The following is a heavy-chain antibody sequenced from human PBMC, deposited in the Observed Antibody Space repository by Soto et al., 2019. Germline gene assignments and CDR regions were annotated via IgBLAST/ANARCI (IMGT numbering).Heavy chain of an antibody. CDR1: GGSISSGDYY. V-gene: IGHV4-30-4*01. Sequence: PSETLSLTCTVSGGSISSGDYYWSWIRQPPGKGLEWIGYIYYSGSTHYNPSLKSRVTISVDTSKNQFSLKLSSVTAADTAVYYCARFQRYFDWLLSSDAFDIWGQGTMVTVSS. CDR2: IYYSGST. D-gene: IGHD3-9*01. CDR3: ARFQRYFDWLLSSDAFDI. J-gene: IGHJ3*02.